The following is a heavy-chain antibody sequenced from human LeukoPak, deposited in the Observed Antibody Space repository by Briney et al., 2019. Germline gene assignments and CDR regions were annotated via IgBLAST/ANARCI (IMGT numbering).Heavy chain of an antibody. J-gene: IGHJ6*02. D-gene: IGHD6-19*01. CDR3: AKDRRGSSGWYHYYYGMDV. Sequence: GGSLRLSCAASGFTFSSYGMSWVRQAPGKGLEWVAVISYDGSNKYYADSVKGRFTISRDNSKNTLYLQMNSLRAEDTAVYYCAKDRRGSSGWYHYYYGMDVWGQGTTVTVSS. CDR1: GFTFSSYG. V-gene: IGHV3-30*18. CDR2: ISYDGSNK.